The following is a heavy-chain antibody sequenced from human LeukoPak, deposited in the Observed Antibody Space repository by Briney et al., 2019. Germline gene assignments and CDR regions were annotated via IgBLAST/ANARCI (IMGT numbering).Heavy chain of an antibody. J-gene: IGHJ4*02. V-gene: IGHV4-59*06. CDR2: IYYSGST. Sequence: PSETLSLTCSVSAAFISGYYWSWIRQPAGKGLEWIGYIYYSGSTYYNPSLKSRVTISVDTSKNQFSLKLSSVTAADTAVYYCARDLGANYGDYDLFYWGQGTLVTVSS. CDR3: ARDLGANYGDYDLFY. CDR1: AAFISGYY. D-gene: IGHD4-17*01.